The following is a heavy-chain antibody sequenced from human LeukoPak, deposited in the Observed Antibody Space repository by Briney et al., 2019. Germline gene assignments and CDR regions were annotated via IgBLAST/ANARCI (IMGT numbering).Heavy chain of an antibody. CDR1: GFTFSIYS. J-gene: IGHJ4*02. CDR2: ISSSSSYI. D-gene: IGHD1-20*01. V-gene: IGHV3-21*01. CDR3: ARDRRPGVTGTTDPDY. Sequence: GGSLRLSCAAPGFTFSIYSMNWVRQAPGKGLEWVSSISSSSSYIYYADSVKGRFTISRDNAKNSLFLQMNSLRAEDTAVYYCARDRRPGVTGTTDPDYWGQGTLVAVSS.